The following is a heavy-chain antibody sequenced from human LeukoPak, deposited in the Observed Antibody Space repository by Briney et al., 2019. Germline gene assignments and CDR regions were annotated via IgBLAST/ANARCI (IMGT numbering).Heavy chain of an antibody. J-gene: IGHJ4*02. D-gene: IGHD2-2*01. CDR1: GFTFNTHS. CDR2: IGISSGNT. Sequence: GGSLRLSCEASGFTFNTHSMTWVRQAPGKGLEWISYIGISSGNTKYADSVKGRFTISADNAKNSLYLQMNSLRVEDTAVYYCARDHNYASDNWGQGTLVSVSS. V-gene: IGHV3-48*04. CDR3: ARDHNYASDN.